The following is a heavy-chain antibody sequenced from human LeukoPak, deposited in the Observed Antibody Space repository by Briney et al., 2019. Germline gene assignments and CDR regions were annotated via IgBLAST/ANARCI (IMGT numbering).Heavy chain of an antibody. V-gene: IGHV3-33*06. CDR3: AKSYSNYFDY. J-gene: IGHJ4*02. CDR2: IWYDGSKK. Sequence: PGRSLRLSCAASGFTFSSYGMHWDRQAPGKGLEWVAVIWYDGSKKSYADSVKGRFTISRDNSKNTLYLQMNSLRAEDTAVYYCAKSYSNYFDYWGQGTLVTVSS. D-gene: IGHD4-11*01. CDR1: GFTFSSYG.